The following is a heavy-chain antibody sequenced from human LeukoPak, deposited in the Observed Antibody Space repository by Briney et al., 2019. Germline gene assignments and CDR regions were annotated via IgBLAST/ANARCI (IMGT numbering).Heavy chain of an antibody. CDR2: ISGSGGST. CDR3: ATRTTIAAARKAYYYMDV. J-gene: IGHJ6*03. D-gene: IGHD6-13*01. Sequence: GGSLRLSCAASGFTFSSYGMSWVRQAPGKGLEWVSAISGSGGSTYYADSVKGRFTISRDNSKNTLYLQMNSLRAEDTAVYYCATRTTIAAARKAYYYMDVWGKGTTVTISS. V-gene: IGHV3-23*01. CDR1: GFTFSSYG.